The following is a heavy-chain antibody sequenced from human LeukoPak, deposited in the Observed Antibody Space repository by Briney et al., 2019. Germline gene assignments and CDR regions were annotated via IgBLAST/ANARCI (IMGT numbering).Heavy chain of an antibody. V-gene: IGHV3-30*07. J-gene: IGHJ4*02. Sequence: RTGGSLRLSCVASGFTFRAYALHWVRQAPGQGLDWVAVVSSDGQSDFYSDSVRGRFTISRDNSRDTLYLQMDGLRAADTGLYFCARTTYYYGSGSFYSVGPFDSWGQGTLVTVSS. D-gene: IGHD3-10*01. CDR2: VSSDGQSD. CDR1: GFTFRAYA. CDR3: ARTTYYYGSGSFYSVGPFDS.